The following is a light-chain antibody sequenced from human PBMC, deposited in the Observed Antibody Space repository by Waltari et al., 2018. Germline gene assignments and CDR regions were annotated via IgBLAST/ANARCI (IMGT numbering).Light chain of an antibody. J-gene: IGKJ4*01. Sequence: EIVLTQSPATLSLSPGERATLSCRASQRITNYLAWYQQKRGQAPRLLISDASNRATGIPARFSGSGSGTDFTLTISGLEPEDFAVYCCQQRSNWPLLTFGGGTKVEIK. CDR3: QQRSNWPLLT. CDR1: QRITNY. V-gene: IGKV3-11*01. CDR2: DAS.